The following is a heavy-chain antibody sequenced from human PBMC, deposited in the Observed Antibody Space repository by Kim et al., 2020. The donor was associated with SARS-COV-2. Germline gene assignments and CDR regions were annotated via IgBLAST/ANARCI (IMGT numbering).Heavy chain of an antibody. D-gene: IGHD3-10*01. V-gene: IGHV3-30*01. Sequence: SVKGRFTISRDNSKNTLYLQMNSLRAEDTAVYYCARDLGSYGQALYYFDYWGQGTLVTVSS. CDR3: ARDLGSYGQALYYFDY. J-gene: IGHJ4*02.